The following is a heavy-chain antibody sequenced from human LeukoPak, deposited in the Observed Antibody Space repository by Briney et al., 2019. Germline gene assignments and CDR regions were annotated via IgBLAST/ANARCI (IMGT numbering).Heavy chain of an antibody. CDR1: GYTFTVYY. D-gene: IGHD2/OR15-2a*01. V-gene: IGHV1-2*06. CDR2: INPNSGGT. CDR3: HFSDDAFDV. Sequence: ASVNVSCKASGYTFTVYYMHWVRQAPGQGLEWMGRINPNSGGTNYAQKFQGRVTMTRDTSISTAYMELSRLRSDDTAVYYCHFSDDAFDVWGQGTMVTVSS. J-gene: IGHJ3*01.